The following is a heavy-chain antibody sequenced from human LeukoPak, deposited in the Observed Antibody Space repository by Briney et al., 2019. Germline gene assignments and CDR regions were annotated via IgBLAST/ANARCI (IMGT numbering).Heavy chain of an antibody. CDR2: IIPIFGTA. J-gene: IGHJ4*02. Sequence: ASVKVSCKASGGTFSSYAISWVRQAPGQGLEWMGGIIPIFGTANYAQKFQGRVTITADKSTSTAYMELSRLRSDDTAVYYCARDRQWFGELLVIWGQGTLVTVSS. D-gene: IGHD3-10*01. V-gene: IGHV1-69*06. CDR1: GGTFSSYA. CDR3: ARDRQWFGELLVI.